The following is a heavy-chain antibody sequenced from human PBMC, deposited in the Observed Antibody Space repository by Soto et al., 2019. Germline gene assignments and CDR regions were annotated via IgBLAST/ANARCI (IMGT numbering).Heavy chain of an antibody. CDR3: ARDARIGTDWYFDL. CDR2: ISYDGSGT. Sequence: QVPLVESGGGVVQPGRSLRLSCVGSAFTFSDYAIHWVRQAPGKGLDWVAAISYDGSGTYYADSVKGRFTISRDNSKNTLYLQMNSLRVEDTAVYYCARDARIGTDWYFDLWGRGTLVTVSS. J-gene: IGHJ2*01. V-gene: IGHV3-30-3*01. D-gene: IGHD1-26*01. CDR1: AFTFSDYA.